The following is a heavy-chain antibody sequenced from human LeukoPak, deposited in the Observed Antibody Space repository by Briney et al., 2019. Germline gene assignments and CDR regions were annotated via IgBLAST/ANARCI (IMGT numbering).Heavy chain of an antibody. J-gene: IGHJ4*02. D-gene: IGHD2-15*01. V-gene: IGHV1-2*02. Sequence: ASVKVSCKASGYTLTGYYMHWVRQAPGQGLEWMGWINPNSGGTNYAQKFQGRVTMTRDTSISTAYMELSRLRSDDTAVYYCARVGYCSGGSCYGLDYWGQGTLVTVSS. CDR1: GYTLTGYY. CDR2: INPNSGGT. CDR3: ARVGYCSGGSCYGLDY.